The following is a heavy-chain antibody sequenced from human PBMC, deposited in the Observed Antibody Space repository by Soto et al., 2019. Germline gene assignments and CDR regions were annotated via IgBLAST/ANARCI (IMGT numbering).Heavy chain of an antibody. CDR1: GGSISGSYYY. D-gene: IGHD3-3*01. V-gene: IGHV4-39*01. CDR3: ARLGVEDYYYYGMDV. J-gene: IGHJ6*02. CDR2: IYYSGST. Sequence: KASETLSLTCAVSGGSISGSYYYWAWLRQPPGKGLEWIGSIYYSGSTYYNPSLKSRVTISVDTSKNQFSLKLSSVTAADTAVYYCARLGVEDYYYYGMDVWGQGTTVTVSS.